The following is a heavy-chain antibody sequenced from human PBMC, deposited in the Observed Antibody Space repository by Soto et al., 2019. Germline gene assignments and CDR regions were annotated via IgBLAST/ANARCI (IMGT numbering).Heavy chain of an antibody. Sequence: SETLSLTCTVSGGSISNGGYYWSWIRQHPAKGLEWIGHIYYTGNTYSNPSLESRVTISLDTSKNQFSLKMTSATAADTAVYYCVREPLLYSISWSYYDYWGQGTLVTVSS. J-gene: IGHJ4*02. D-gene: IGHD6-13*01. V-gene: IGHV4-31*03. CDR2: IYYTGNT. CDR1: GGSISNGGYY. CDR3: VREPLLYSISWSYYDY.